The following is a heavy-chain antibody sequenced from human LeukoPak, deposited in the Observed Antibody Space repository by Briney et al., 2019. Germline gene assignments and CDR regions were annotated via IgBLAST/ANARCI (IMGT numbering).Heavy chain of an antibody. CDR2: IIPIFGTA. J-gene: IGHJ3*02. CDR1: GGTFSSYA. V-gene: IGHV1-69*13. CDR3: AREGFQPLDAFDI. D-gene: IGHD2-2*01. Sequence: GASVKVSCKASGGTFSSYAISWVRQAPGQGLEWMGGIIPIFGTANYAQKFQGRVTITADESTSTAYMELSSLRSEDTAVYYCAREGFQPLDAFDIWGQGTMVTVSS.